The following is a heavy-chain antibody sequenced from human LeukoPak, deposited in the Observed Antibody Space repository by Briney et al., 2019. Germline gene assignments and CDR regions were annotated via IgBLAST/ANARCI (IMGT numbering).Heavy chain of an antibody. CDR1: GGSISSSSYY. CDR2: IYYSGST. V-gene: IGHV4-39*07. D-gene: IGHD2-15*01. Sequence: RPSETLSLTCTVSGGSISSSSYYWGWIRQPPGKGLEWIGSIYYSGSTYYNPSLKSRVTISVDTSKNQFSLKLSSVTAADTAVYYCARLGYCSGGSCYLDYWGQGTLVTVSS. CDR3: ARLGYCSGGSCYLDY. J-gene: IGHJ4*02.